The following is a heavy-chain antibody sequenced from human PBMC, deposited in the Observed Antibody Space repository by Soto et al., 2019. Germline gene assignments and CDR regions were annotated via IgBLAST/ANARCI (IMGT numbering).Heavy chain of an antibody. J-gene: IGHJ4*02. CDR3: ARKEDGFNRLFEY. CDR1: GGSIGSRGYW. CDR2: MFYSGTT. Sequence: SETLSLTCTVSGGSIGSRGYWWGWIRLSPGKGLEWIVSMFYSGTTYYNPSLESRITISVDTPRNQFSLRLSSVTAADTALYYCARKEDGFNRLFEYWGQGTLVTVSS. V-gene: IGHV4-39*01. D-gene: IGHD3-22*01.